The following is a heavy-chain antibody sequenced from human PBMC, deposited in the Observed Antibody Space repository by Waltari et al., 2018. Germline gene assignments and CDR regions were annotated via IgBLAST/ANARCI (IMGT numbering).Heavy chain of an antibody. Sequence: PPGKGLEWIGSIYYSGSTYYNPSLKSRVTISVDTSKNQFSLKLSSVTAADTAVYYCARRLWFGELYNWFDPWGQGTLVTVSS. J-gene: IGHJ5*02. D-gene: IGHD3-10*01. CDR2: IYYSGST. V-gene: IGHV4-39*01. CDR3: ARRLWFGELYNWFDP.